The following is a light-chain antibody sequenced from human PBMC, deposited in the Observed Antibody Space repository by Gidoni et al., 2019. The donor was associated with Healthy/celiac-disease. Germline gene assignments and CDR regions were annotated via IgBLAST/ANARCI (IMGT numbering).Light chain of an antibody. CDR3: QQRSNCPSFT. CDR1: QSVRSY. Sequence: EIVLTQSQATLALSPGERATLSCVASQSVRSYLAWYQQTPGQAPMLLIYDASNRATGIPARFSGSGSGTDFTLTISSLEPEDFAVYYCQQRSNCPSFTFXGXTKVEIK. J-gene: IGKJ4*01. CDR2: DAS. V-gene: IGKV3-11*01.